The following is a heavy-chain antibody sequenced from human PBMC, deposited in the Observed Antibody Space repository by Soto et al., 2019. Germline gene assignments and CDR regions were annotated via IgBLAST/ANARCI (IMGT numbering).Heavy chain of an antibody. CDR3: ARDPNYYGSGPNWFDP. V-gene: IGHV3-23*01. Sequence: GSLRLSCAASGFTFSSYAMSWVRQAPGKGLEWVSAISGSGGSTYYADSVKGRFTISRDNSKNTLYLQMNSLRAEDTAVYYCARDPNYYGSGPNWFDPWGQGTLVTVSS. D-gene: IGHD3-10*01. J-gene: IGHJ5*02. CDR1: GFTFSSYA. CDR2: ISGSGGST.